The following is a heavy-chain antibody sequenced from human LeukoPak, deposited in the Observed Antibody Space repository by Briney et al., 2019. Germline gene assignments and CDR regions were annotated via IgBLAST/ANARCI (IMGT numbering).Heavy chain of an antibody. J-gene: IGHJ4*02. CDR3: AKDLGYCSSSTCLSIDY. D-gene: IGHD2-2*01. V-gene: IGHV3-23*01. CDR2: ISGRDGST. Sequence: GGSLRLSCAASGFTFSSSAMSWVRQAPGKGLEWVSGISGRDGSTNYADSVKGRFTISRDNSKNTLSLQMNSLRAEDTAVYYCAKDLGYCSSSTCLSIDYWGQGTLVTVSS. CDR1: GFTFSSSA.